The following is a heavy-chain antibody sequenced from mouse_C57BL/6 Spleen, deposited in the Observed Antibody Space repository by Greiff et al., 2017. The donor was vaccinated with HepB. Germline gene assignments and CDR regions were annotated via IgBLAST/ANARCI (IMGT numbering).Heavy chain of an antibody. CDR2: IYPGSGNT. CDR3: ARDDYSNYFDY. J-gene: IGHJ2*01. D-gene: IGHD2-5*01. Sequence: VQLQQSGAELVRPGASVKLSCKASGYTFTDYYINWVKQRPGQGLEWIARIYPGSGNTYYNEKFKGKATLTAEKSSSTAYMQLSSLTSEDSAVYFCARDDYSNYFDYWGQGTTLTVSS. V-gene: IGHV1-76*01. CDR1: GYTFTDYY.